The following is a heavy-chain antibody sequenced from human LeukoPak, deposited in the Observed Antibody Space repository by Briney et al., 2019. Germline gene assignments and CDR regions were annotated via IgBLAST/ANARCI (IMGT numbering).Heavy chain of an antibody. D-gene: IGHD6-13*01. Sequence: PGGSLRLSCAASGFTFSSYGIHWVRQAPGKGLEWVTFIPYDGLNRIYADSVEGRFTVSRDNSKNTVYLQNCAKGPTPLSSRGWIDPWGQGTLVTVSS. CDR2: IPYDGLNR. J-gene: IGHJ5*02. V-gene: IGHV3-30*02. CDR3: IDP. CDR1: GFTFSSYG.